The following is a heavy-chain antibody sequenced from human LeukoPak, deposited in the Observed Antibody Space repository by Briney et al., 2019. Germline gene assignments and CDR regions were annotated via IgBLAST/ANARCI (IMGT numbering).Heavy chain of an antibody. CDR1: GGSISSSSYY. J-gene: IGHJ3*02. CDR2: IYYSGST. CDR3: ARGRGAVAATRYYDRRVGEAFDI. V-gene: IGHV4-39*07. D-gene: IGHD2-15*01. Sequence: SETLSLTCTVSGGSISSSSYYWGWIRQPPGKGLEWIGSIYYSGSTYYNPSLKSRFTRSSDTSKNQFSLKLSSVTAAATAVYYCARGRGAVAATRYYDRRVGEAFDIWGQGTMVTVSS.